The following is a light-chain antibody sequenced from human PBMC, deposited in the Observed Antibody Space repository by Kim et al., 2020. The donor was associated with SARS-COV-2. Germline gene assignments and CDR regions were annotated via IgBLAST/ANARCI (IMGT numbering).Light chain of an antibody. Sequence: VSPGQTAQIPCSGTVLAKRCARWFQQKPGQAPVLVIYKYTERRSGIPKRFSGSSSGATVTLTSSGAQVGDEGDYYCYSYSAAGEPLLGGGTQLTVL. J-gene: IGLJ2*01. CDR1: VLAKRC. V-gene: IGLV3-27*01. CDR2: KYT. CDR3: YSYSAAGEPL.